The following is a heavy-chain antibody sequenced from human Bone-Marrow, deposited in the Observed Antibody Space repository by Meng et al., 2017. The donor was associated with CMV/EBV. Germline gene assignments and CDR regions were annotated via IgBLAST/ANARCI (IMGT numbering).Heavy chain of an antibody. CDR1: GFTFSSYW. CDR3: ARDDIAAAGMGYYYYYGKYV. Sequence: GGSLRLSCAASGFTFSSYWMSWVRQAPGKGLEWVANIKQDGSEKYYVDSVKGRFTISRDNAKNSLYLQMNSLRAEDTAVYYCARDDIAAAGMGYYYYYGKYVWGQGTTVTVSS. J-gene: IGHJ6*02. V-gene: IGHV3-7*01. CDR2: IKQDGSEK. D-gene: IGHD6-13*01.